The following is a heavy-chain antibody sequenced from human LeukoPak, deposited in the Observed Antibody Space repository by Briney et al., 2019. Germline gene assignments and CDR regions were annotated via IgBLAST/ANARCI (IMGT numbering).Heavy chain of an antibody. CDR1: GYSFTSYW. V-gene: IGHV5-51*01. D-gene: IGHD2-2*01. Sequence: GESLKISCKGSGYSFTSYWIGWVRQMPGKGLEWMGIIYPGDSDTRYSPSFQGQVTISADKSIGTAYLQWSSLKASDTAMYYCARVIGRGCSSTSCYSDYYYYGMDVWSQGTTVTVSS. CDR3: ARVIGRGCSSTSCYSDYYYYGMDV. J-gene: IGHJ6*02. CDR2: IYPGDSDT.